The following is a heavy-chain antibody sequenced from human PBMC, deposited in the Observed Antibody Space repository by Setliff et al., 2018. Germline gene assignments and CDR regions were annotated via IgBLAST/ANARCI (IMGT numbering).Heavy chain of an antibody. Sequence: VASVKVSCKASGYSFTGYYMHWVRQAPGQGLEWMGIIHTGGGSASYAQEFQGRVTMTSDTSTSTVYMEVNSVASDDTAIYYCARGGMAAAGRKGVFEYWGQGTVVTVS. J-gene: IGHJ4*02. CDR3: ARGGMAAAGRKGVFEY. CDR2: IHTGGGSA. CDR1: GYSFTGYY. D-gene: IGHD6-13*01. V-gene: IGHV1-46*01.